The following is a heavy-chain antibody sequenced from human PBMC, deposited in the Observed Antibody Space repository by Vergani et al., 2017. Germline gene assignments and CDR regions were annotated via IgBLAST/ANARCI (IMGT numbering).Heavy chain of an antibody. CDR2: ISGSSSYI. CDR1: GFTFSSYA. D-gene: IGHD1-26*01. J-gene: IGHJ3*02. V-gene: IGHV3-21*01. Sequence: EVQLLESGGGLVQPGGSLRLSCAASGFTFSSYAMSWVRQAPGKGLEWVSAISGSSSYIYYADSVKGRFTISRDNAKNSLYLQMNSLRAEDTAVYYCAREIWYSGSYYEASDAFDIWGQGTMVTVSS. CDR3: AREIWYSGSYYEASDAFDI.